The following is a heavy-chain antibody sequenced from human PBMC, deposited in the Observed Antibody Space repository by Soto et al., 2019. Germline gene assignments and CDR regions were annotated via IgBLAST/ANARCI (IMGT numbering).Heavy chain of an antibody. CDR3: VRERYYFDISGYGYFDY. CDR2: IYYSGST. D-gene: IGHD3-22*01. Sequence: SETLSLTCTVSGGSISSEDYYWSWIRQPPGKGLEWIAYIYYSGSTYYNPSLQSRVTISVDTSKNQFSLRLSSVTAADTAVYYCVRERYYFDISGYGYFDYWGQGALVTVS. V-gene: IGHV4-30-4*01. J-gene: IGHJ4*02. CDR1: GGSISSEDYY.